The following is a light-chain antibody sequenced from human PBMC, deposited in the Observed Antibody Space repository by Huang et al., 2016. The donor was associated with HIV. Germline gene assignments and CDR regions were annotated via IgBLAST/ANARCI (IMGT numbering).Light chain of an antibody. CDR1: RDISTF. J-gene: IGKJ1*01. CDR2: AAS. Sequence: MTQSPPSLSASIGDRVTLTCRASRDISTFLAWYQQKPGKPPRLLIYAASILQSGVPTRFSGGGSGTNFTLTVSSLQPGDVANYYCQKYDSAPRTFGQGTKLEL. V-gene: IGKV1-27*01. CDR3: QKYDSAPRT.